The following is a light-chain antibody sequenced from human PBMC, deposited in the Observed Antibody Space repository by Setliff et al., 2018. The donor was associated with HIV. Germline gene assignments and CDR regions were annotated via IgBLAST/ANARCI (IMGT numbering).Light chain of an antibody. J-gene: IGLJ1*01. Sequence: SVLTQPASVSGSPGQSITISCTGTSSDVGSYNLVSWYQRHPGKAPKLMIYEVSKRPSGVSNRFSGSKSGNTASLTISGLQAEDEADYYCCSYAGSSTPYVFGSGTKVTVL. CDR2: EVS. CDR1: SSDVGSYNL. V-gene: IGLV2-23*02. CDR3: CSYAGSSTPYV.